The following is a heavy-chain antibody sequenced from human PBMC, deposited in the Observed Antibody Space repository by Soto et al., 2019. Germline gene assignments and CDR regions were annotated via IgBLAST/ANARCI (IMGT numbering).Heavy chain of an antibody. J-gene: IGHJ4*02. V-gene: IGHV1-46*01. CDR2: INPSGGST. Sequence: ASVKVSCKASGYTFTSYYMHWVRQAPGQGLEWMGIINPSGGSTSYAQKFQGRVTMTRDTSISTAYMELSRLRSDDTAVYYCARGSEGIAANFDYWGQGTLVTVSS. CDR1: GYTFTSYY. CDR3: ARGSEGIAANFDY. D-gene: IGHD6-13*01.